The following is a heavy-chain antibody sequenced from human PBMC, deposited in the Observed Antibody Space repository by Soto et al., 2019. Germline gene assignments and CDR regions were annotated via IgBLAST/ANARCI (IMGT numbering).Heavy chain of an antibody. CDR3: TTDPTGYSSSTSCYAYYYYYMDV. V-gene: IGHV3-15*01. CDR2: IKSKTDGGTT. D-gene: IGHD2-2*01. Sequence: EVQLVESGGGLVKPGGSLRLSCAASGFTFSNAWMSWVRQAPGKGLECVGRIKSKTDGGTTDYAAPVKGRFTISRDDSKNTLYLQMNSLKTEDTAVYYCTTDPTGYSSSTSCYAYYYYYMDVWGKGTTVTVSS. J-gene: IGHJ6*03. CDR1: GFTFSNAW.